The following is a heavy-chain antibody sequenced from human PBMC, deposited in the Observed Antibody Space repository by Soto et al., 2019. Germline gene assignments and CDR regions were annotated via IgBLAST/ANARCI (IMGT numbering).Heavy chain of an antibody. CDR1: GFSFRSYA. D-gene: IGHD3-16*02. V-gene: IGHV3-23*01. J-gene: IGHJ4*02. CDR2: ISGGGGSI. CDR3: AKFALDPYNYTWGNYLFGGNDDF. Sequence: EVQLLESGGGLVQPGGSLRLSCVASGFSFRSYAMSWVRQAPGKGLEWVSIISGGGGSIYYVDSVKGRFTISRDNSKNTVYLQMTSLRAEDTAVYYCAKFALDPYNYTWGNYLFGGNDDFWGQGTLVTVSS.